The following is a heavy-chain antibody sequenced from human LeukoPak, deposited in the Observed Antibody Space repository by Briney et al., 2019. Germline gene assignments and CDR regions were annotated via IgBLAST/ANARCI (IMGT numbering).Heavy chain of an antibody. V-gene: IGHV4-30-2*01. CDR1: CGAHNRGGFF. CDR2: NYHSGST. D-gene: IGHD3-10*01. Sequence: FQTPSLTRAVSCGAHNRGGFFWGWVREPPRKGLGGGGGNYHSGSTYYNPSLKSRVTISVDRSKNQFSLKLSSVTAADTAVYYCARGSYGSGSYYYYGMDVWGKGTTVTVSS. J-gene: IGHJ6*04. CDR3: ARGSYGSGSYYYYGMDV.